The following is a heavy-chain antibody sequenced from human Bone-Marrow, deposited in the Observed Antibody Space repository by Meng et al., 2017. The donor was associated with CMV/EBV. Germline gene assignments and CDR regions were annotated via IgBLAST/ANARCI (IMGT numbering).Heavy chain of an antibody. Sequence: GESLKISCRTSGFTFNDYALAWVRQAPGKGLEWVGFSRSREFSGTREYAASVKDRFTISRDSSGNILFLQMDGLRTDDTAVYFCARGRTGPGWKYYFAHWGRGPLVTVSS. CDR1: GFTFNDYA. D-gene: IGHD6-19*01. CDR2: SRSREFSGTR. J-gene: IGHJ4*02. V-gene: IGHV3-49*04. CDR3: ARGRTGPGWKYYFAH.